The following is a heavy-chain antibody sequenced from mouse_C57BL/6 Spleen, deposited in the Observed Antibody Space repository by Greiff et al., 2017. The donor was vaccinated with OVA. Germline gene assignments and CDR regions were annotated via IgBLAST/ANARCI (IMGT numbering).Heavy chain of an antibody. Sequence: QVQLQQPGAALVKPGASVKVSCKASGYTFPSYWMHWVKQRTGQGLEWIGRIHPSDSDTNYNQKFKGKATLTVDKSSSTAYMQLSSLTAEDSAVYYCAIERLMTVVAYWGQGTSVTVSS. CDR2: IHPSDSDT. D-gene: IGHD1-1*01. CDR3: AIERLMTVVAY. J-gene: IGHJ4*01. CDR1: GYTFPSYW. V-gene: IGHV1-74*01.